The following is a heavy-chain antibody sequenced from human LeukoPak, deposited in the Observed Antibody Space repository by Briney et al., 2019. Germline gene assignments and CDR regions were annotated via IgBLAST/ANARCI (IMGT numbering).Heavy chain of an antibody. CDR1: GFTFSDFY. CDR2: ISSSGTAI. CDR3: ARDPLRGSSRRQH. J-gene: IGHJ1*01. D-gene: IGHD2-2*01. V-gene: IGHV3-11*01. Sequence: GGSLRLSCAASGFTFSDFYMSWIRQAPGKGLEWVSFISSSGTAIDYADSVKGRFTISRDNAKSSLYLQMNSLRAEDTAVYYCARDPLRGSSRRQHWGQGTLVTVSS.